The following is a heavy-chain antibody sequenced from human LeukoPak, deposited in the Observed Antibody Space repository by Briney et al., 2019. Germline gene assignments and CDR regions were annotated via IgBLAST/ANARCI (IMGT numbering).Heavy chain of an antibody. CDR2: IYYSGST. CDR1: GGSFSSYY. D-gene: IGHD3-3*01. J-gene: IGHJ5*02. CDR3: ARDFGSGREEGWFDP. V-gene: IGHV4-59*01. Sequence: PSETLSLTCAVYGGSFSSYYWSWIREPPGKGLEWIGYIYYSGSTNYNPSLKSRVTISVDTSKKQFSLKLSSVTAADTAVYYCARDFGSGREEGWFDPWGQGTLVTVSS.